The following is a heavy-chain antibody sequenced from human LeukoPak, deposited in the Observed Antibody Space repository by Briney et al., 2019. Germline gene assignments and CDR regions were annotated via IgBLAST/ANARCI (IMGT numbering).Heavy chain of an antibody. CDR1: GFTFYEYS. D-gene: IGHD3-22*01. CDR2: ISGSGGST. CDR3: AKEARSSCYRPPDY. Sequence: GGPLRLSCAASGFTFYEYSIYCVRQAPGKGLERGSAISGSGGSTYYADSAKGRFTISRDNSKNTLSLQMNSLRAEDTAVYYCAKEARSSCYRPPDYWGQGTLVTVSS. V-gene: IGHV3-23*01. J-gene: IGHJ4*02.